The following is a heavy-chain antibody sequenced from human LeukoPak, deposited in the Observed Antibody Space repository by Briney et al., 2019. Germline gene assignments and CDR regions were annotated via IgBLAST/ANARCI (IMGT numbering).Heavy chain of an antibody. J-gene: IGHJ4*02. D-gene: IGHD3-22*01. Sequence: SETLSLTCTVSGGSISSSSYYWGWIRQPPGKGLEWIGSIYYSGSTYYNPSLKSRVTISVDTSKNQFSLKLSSVTAADTAVYYCARDGDDTSGYFSPFDYWGQGTLVTVSS. V-gene: IGHV4-39*07. CDR1: GGSISSSSYY. CDR2: IYYSGST. CDR3: ARDGDDTSGYFSPFDY.